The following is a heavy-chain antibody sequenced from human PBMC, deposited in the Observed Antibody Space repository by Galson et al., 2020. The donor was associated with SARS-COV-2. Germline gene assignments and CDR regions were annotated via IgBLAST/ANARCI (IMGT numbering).Heavy chain of an antibody. CDR3: ARARSGSYLSWFDP. D-gene: IGHD1-26*01. J-gene: IGHJ5*02. CDR1: GFTFSSYA. CDR2: ISYDGSNK. Sequence: GESLKISCAASGFTFSSYAMHWVRQAPGKGLEWVAVISYDGSNKYYADSVKGRFTISRDNSKNTLYLQMNSLRAEDTAVYYCARARSGSYLSWFDPWGQGTLVTVSS. V-gene: IGHV3-30*04.